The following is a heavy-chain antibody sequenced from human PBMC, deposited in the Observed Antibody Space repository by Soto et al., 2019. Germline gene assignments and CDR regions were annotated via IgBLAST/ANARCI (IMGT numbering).Heavy chain of an antibody. CDR3: ARTQTNDY. Sequence: QVQLVQSGAEVKKPGASVKVSCKASGYTFTGYYIHWVRRAPGQGLEWMGWINTNSGGTNYAQKFQGRVTMTRDTSISTAYMELSRLTSDDTAVYYCARTQTNDYWGQGTLVTVSS. CDR1: GYTFTGYY. J-gene: IGHJ4*02. V-gene: IGHV1-2*02. CDR2: INTNSGGT.